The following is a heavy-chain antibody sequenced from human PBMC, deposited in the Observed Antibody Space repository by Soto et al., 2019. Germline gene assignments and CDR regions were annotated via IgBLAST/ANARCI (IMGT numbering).Heavy chain of an antibody. D-gene: IGHD3-22*01. CDR1: GFTFSSYG. CDR2: IWYDGSNK. J-gene: IGHJ4*02. V-gene: IGHV3-33*01. Sequence: GGSLRLSCAASGFTFSSYGMHWVRQAPGKGLEWVAVIWYDGSNKYYADSVKGRFTISRDNSKNTLYLQMNSLRAEDTAVYYCARDLEYYDSSGYYYVPYYFDYWGQGTLVTVSS. CDR3: ARDLEYYDSSGYYYVPYYFDY.